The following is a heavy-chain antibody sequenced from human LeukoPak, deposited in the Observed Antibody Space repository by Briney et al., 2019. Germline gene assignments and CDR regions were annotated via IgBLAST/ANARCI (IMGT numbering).Heavy chain of an antibody. D-gene: IGHD5-12*01. J-gene: IGHJ3*02. Sequence: PSETLSLTCTVSGGSISSYYWSWIRQPAGKGLELIGHIYTSGSTKYNPSLKGRVTMSVDTSKNQFSLNLRSVTAADTAVYYCARDHEDIVATIWGEGLNIWGQGTVVTVSS. V-gene: IGHV4-4*07. CDR2: IYTSGST. CDR3: ARDHEDIVATIWGEGLNI. CDR1: GGSISSYY.